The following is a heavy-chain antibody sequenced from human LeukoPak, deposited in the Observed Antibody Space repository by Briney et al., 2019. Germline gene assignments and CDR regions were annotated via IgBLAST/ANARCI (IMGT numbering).Heavy chain of an antibody. Sequence: GGSLRLSCAASGFTFSGYWMSWVRQAPGKGLEWVANINKDGSERYNVDSVKGRFTISRDNAKNSLYLQMNSLRAEDTAVYYCAGNYYYYYGMDVWGQGTTVTVSS. CDR3: AGNYYYYYGMDV. J-gene: IGHJ6*02. CDR2: INKDGSER. CDR1: GFTFSGYW. V-gene: IGHV3-7*01.